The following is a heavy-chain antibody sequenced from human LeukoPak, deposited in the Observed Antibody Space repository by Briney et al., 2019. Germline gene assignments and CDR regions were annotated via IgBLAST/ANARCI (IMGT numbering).Heavy chain of an antibody. V-gene: IGHV5-51*01. J-gene: IGHJ6*02. CDR1: GYNFTTKW. CDR2: IYPGDSKT. CDR3: ARHESVFSMDV. Sequence: GESLKISCQGSGYNFTTKWIGWVRQMPGKGLAWMGIIYPGDSKTIYSPSFQGQVFISADRSIRTAYLQWRSLKASDTAMYYCARHESVFSMDVWGQGTTVTVSS.